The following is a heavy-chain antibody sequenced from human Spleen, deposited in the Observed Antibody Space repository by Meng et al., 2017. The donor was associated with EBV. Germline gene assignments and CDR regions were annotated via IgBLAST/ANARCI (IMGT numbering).Heavy chain of an antibody. J-gene: IGHJ6*01. CDR3: ARATSGYGADYFYYYIMDV. CDR2: ANPSSGNT. Sequence: QVRRVQTGGEVKKPGASVKVSFKASGYTFSSYDITWVRQATGQGLEWMGWANPSSGNTGYAQKFQGRVTMTRNTSINTAYMELSSLTSEDTAVYYCARATSGYGADYFYYYIMDVWGPGTTVTVSS. CDR1: GYTFSSYD. V-gene: IGHV1-8*01. D-gene: IGHD5-12*01.